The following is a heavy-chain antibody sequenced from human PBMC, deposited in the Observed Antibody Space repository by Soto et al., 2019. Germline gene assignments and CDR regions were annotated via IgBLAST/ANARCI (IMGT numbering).Heavy chain of an antibody. V-gene: IGHV4-39*03. CDR2: IFYSGST. D-gene: IGHD6-13*01. Sequence: TLSLTCTVSGGSISSSNYYWGWIRQPPGKGLEWIGNIFYSGSTYYHPSLKSRVTMTRDTSISTAYMELSRLRSDDTAVYYCWVSWPRGDYYGMDVWGQGTTVTVSS. CDR3: WVSWPRGDYYGMDV. J-gene: IGHJ6*02. CDR1: GGSISSSNYY.